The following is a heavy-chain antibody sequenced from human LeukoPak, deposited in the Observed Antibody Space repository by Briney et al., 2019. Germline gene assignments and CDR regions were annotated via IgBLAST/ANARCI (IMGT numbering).Heavy chain of an antibody. CDR1: GGSISSGGYY. Sequence: SQTLSLTCTVSGGSISSGGYYWSWIRQHPGKGLEWIGYIYYSGSTYYNPSLKSRVTISVDTSKNQFSLKLNSVTAADTAVYYCARARGDYGDPEHLDYWGQGTLVTVSS. J-gene: IGHJ4*02. CDR2: IYYSGST. V-gene: IGHV4-31*03. CDR3: ARARGDYGDPEHLDY. D-gene: IGHD4-17*01.